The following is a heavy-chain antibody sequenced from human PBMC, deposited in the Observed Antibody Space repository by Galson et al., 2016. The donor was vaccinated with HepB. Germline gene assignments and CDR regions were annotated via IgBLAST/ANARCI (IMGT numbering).Heavy chain of an antibody. CDR3: AREGGGYTSFWPEYYYGMDV. CDR2: VSSSSAYI. CDR1: GFTFSTYR. J-gene: IGHJ6*02. D-gene: IGHD6-13*01. V-gene: IGHV3-21*01. Sequence: SLRLSCAASGFTFSTYRMNWVRQAPGKGLEWVSSVSSSSAYIYYAESVKGRFTISRDNAKNSLYLQMTSLKPEDTAFYYCAREGGGYTSFWPEYYYGMDVWGQGTPVTVSS.